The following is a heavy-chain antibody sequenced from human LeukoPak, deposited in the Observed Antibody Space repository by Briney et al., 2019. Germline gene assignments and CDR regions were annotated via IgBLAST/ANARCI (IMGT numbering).Heavy chain of an antibody. CDR2: IYYSGST. J-gene: IGHJ5*02. Sequence: PSETLSLTCTVSGGSISSYYWSWIRQPPGKGLEWIGYIYYSGSTNYSPSLKSRVTISVDTSKNQFSLKLISVTAADTAVYYCARPSATGGSNWFDPWGQGTLVTVSS. CDR3: ARPSATGGSNWFDP. V-gene: IGHV4-59*01. CDR1: GGSISSYY. D-gene: IGHD6-13*01.